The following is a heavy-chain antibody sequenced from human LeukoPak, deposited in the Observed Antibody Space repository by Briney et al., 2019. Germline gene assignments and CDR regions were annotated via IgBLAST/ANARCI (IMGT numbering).Heavy chain of an antibody. CDR3: ARDPGFDYDSSGPDYYYYGMDV. J-gene: IGHJ6*02. D-gene: IGHD3-22*01. V-gene: IGHV1-2*02. CDR1: GYTSTGYY. Sequence: GASVTVSCKASGYTSTGYYMHWVRQAPGQGLEWMGWINPNSGGTNYAQKFQGRVTMTRDTSISTAYMELSRLRSDDTAVYYCARDPGFDYDSSGPDYYYYGMDVWGQGTTVTVSS. CDR2: INPNSGGT.